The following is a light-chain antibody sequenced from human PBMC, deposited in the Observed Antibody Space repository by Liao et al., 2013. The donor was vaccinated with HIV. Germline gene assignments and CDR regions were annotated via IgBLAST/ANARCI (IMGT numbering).Light chain of an antibody. CDR1: NIETKS. V-gene: IGLV3-21*01. CDR3: QTWDNYLVI. J-gene: IGLJ2*01. Sequence: SSVLTQPPSVSVAPGKTARVTCGGNNIETKSVHWYQQKPGQAPVLVMYYDSDRPSGIPERFSGSNSGNTATLTISGTQTMDEADYYCQTWDNYLVIFGGGTKLTVL. CDR2: YDS.